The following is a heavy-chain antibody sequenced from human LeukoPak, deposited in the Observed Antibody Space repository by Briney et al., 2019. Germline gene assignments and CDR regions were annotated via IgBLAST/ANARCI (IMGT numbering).Heavy chain of an antibody. CDR3: ARGRYSSSWYDWFDP. V-gene: IGHV4-39*07. J-gene: IGHJ5*02. D-gene: IGHD6-13*01. CDR1: GGSISSSSYY. Sequence: SETLSLTCTVSGGSISSSSYYWGWIRQPPGKGLEWIGSIYYSGSTYYNPSLKSRVTISVDTSKNQFSLKLSSVTAADTAVYYCARGRYSSSWYDWFDPWGQGTLVTVSS. CDR2: IYYSGST.